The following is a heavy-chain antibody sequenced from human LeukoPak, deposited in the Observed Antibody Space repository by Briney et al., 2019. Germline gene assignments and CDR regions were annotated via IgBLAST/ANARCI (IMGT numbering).Heavy chain of an antibody. Sequence: SETLSLTCNVSGVSISTHYWSWIRQSPGKGLEWIGYIYHNGITNYNPSLKSRVTISIDTSKNEFSLKLSSVTAADTAVYYCARIRSSTSCLIDYWGQGTLVTVSS. CDR1: GVSISTHY. J-gene: IGHJ4*02. CDR2: IYHNGIT. D-gene: IGHD2-2*01. CDR3: ARIRSSTSCLIDY. V-gene: IGHV4-59*08.